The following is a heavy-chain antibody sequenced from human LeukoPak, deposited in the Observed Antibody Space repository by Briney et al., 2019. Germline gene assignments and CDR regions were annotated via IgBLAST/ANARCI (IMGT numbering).Heavy chain of an antibody. CDR2: ILYDGSNK. V-gene: IGHV3-30-3*01. CDR3: ARGGAYYDFWSGYYNPDY. D-gene: IGHD3-3*01. J-gene: IGHJ4*02. Sequence: GGSLRLSCVASGFTFSSYAMHWVRQAPGKGLEWVAVILYDGSNKYYADSVKGRFTISRDNSKNTLYLQMNSLRAEDTAVYYCARGGAYYDFWSGYYNPDYWGQGTLVTVSS. CDR1: GFTFSSYA.